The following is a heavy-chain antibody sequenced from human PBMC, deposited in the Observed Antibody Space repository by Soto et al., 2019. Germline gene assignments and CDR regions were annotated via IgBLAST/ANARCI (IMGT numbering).Heavy chain of an antibody. CDR2: ISSSSSYI. CDR1: GFTFSSYS. J-gene: IGHJ4*02. V-gene: IGHV3-21*01. Sequence: EVQLVESGGGLVQPGGSLRLSCAASGFTFSSYSMNWVRQAPGKGLEWVSSISSSSSYIYYADSVKGRFTISRDNAKNSLYLQMNSLRAEDTAVYYCARTVTTFIRGRTKYFDYWGQGTLVTVSS. D-gene: IGHD4-17*01. CDR3: ARTVTTFIRGRTKYFDY.